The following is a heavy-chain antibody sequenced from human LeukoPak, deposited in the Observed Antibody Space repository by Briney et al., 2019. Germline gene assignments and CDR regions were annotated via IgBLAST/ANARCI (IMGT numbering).Heavy chain of an antibody. J-gene: IGHJ4*02. CDR3: AKAPVRIAVAGTFDY. CDR1: GFTFADYA. V-gene: IGHV3-9*01. Sequence: GGSLRLSCAASGFTFADYAMHWVRQAPGQGLEWGSGISWNSGSIGYADSVKGRFTISRDNAKNSLYLQMNSLRAEDTALYYCAKAPVRIAVAGTFDYWGQGTLVTVSS. CDR2: ISWNSGSI. D-gene: IGHD6-19*01.